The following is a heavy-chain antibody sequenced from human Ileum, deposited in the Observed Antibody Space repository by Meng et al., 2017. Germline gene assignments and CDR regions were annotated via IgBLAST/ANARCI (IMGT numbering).Heavy chain of an antibody. CDR2: IKQDGSEK. CDR3: ARVYRSSSGYGMGV. J-gene: IGHJ6*02. CDR1: GFTFSTYW. D-gene: IGHD6-13*01. Sequence: GGSLRLSCAASGFTFSTYWMTWVRQAPGKGLEWVANIKQDGSEKYYVDSVKGRFSISRDNAKNSLYLQMNSLRAEDTAVYYCARVYRSSSGYGMGVWGQGTTVTVSS. V-gene: IGHV3-7*01.